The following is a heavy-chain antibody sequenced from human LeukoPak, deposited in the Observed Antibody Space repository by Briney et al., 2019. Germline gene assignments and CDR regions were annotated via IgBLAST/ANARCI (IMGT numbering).Heavy chain of an antibody. CDR3: ARSLYSSSSEVWYFDY. CDR2: IIPIFGTA. V-gene: IGHV1-69*05. J-gene: IGHJ4*02. CDR1: GGTFSSYA. D-gene: IGHD6-6*01. Sequence: ASVKVSCKASGGTFSSYAISWVRQAPGQGLELMGGIIPIFGTANFAQKFQGRVTITTDESTSTAYMELSSLRSEDTAVYYCARSLYSSSSEVWYFDYWGQGTLVTVSS.